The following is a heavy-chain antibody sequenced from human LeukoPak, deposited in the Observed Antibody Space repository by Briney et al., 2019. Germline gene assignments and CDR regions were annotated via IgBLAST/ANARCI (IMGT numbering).Heavy chain of an antibody. D-gene: IGHD3-22*01. CDR2: IYHSGST. Sequence: PSETLSLTCAVSGGSISSSNWWSWVRQPPGKGLEWIGEIYHSGSTNYNPSLKSRVTISVDKSKNQFSLKLSSVTAADTAVYYCARVCDSSGYYCDAFDIWGQGTMVTVSS. V-gene: IGHV4-4*02. J-gene: IGHJ3*02. CDR3: ARVCDSSGYYCDAFDI. CDR1: GGSISSSNW.